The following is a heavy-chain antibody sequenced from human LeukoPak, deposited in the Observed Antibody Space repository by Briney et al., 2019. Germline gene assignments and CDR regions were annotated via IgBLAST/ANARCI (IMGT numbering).Heavy chain of an antibody. CDR1: GYTFTSYG. CDR2: ISAYNGNT. CDR3: ASSFLEPERAFDI. J-gene: IGHJ3*02. Sequence: ASVKVSCKASGYTFTSYGISWVRQASGQGLEWMGWISAYNGNTNYAQKLQGRVTMTTDTSTSTAYMELRSLRSDDTAVYYCASSFLEPERAFDIWGQGTMVTVSS. D-gene: IGHD1-1*01. V-gene: IGHV1-18*01.